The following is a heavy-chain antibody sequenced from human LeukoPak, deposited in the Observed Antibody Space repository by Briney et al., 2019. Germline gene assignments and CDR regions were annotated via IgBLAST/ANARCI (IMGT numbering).Heavy chain of an antibody. J-gene: IGHJ4*02. D-gene: IGHD5-18*01. CDR2: ITAYNGNT. V-gene: IGHV1-18*01. CDR3: ARDVKPPRYSHGYGDY. Sequence: ASVKVSCKASGGTFSSYAISWVRQAPGQGLEWVGWITAYNGNTNYAQKLQGRVTMTIDTSTSTAYMELRSLRSDDTAVYYCARDVKPPRYSHGYGDYWGQGTLVTVSS. CDR1: GGTFSSYA.